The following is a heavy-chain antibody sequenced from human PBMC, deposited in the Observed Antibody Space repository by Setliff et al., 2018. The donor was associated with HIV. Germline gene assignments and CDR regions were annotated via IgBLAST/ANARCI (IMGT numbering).Heavy chain of an antibody. D-gene: IGHD2-2*01. CDR1: GYTFTSYY. V-gene: IGHV1-46*03. CDR3: ARVWPRGLISFYGY. CDR2: INPSGGST. J-gene: IGHJ4*02. Sequence: ASVKVSCKASGYTFTSYYMHWVRQAPGQGLEWMGIINPSGGSTTDAQKFQGRVTMTRDTSTITVYMELSSLRSEDTAVYYCARVWPRGLISFYGYWGQGTLVTVSS.